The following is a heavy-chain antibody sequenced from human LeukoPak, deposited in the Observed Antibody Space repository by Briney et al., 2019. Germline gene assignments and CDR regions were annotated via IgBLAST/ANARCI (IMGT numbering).Heavy chain of an antibody. J-gene: IGHJ3*02. CDR1: GGTFSSYA. D-gene: IGHD1-26*01. CDR3: ARERVGYSGSSHDAFDI. CDR2: IIPIFGTA. V-gene: IGHV1-69*05. Sequence: SVKVSCKASGGTFSSYAISWVRQAPGQGLEWMGGIIPIFGTANYAQKFQGRVTITTDESTSTAYMELSSLRSEDTAVYYCARERVGYSGSSHDAFDIWGQGTMVTVSS.